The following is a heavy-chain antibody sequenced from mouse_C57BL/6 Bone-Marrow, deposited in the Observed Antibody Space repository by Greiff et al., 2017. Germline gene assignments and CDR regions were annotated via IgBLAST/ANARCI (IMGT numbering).Heavy chain of an antibody. V-gene: IGHV5-9-1*02. CDR3: TRDLGKYYFDY. CDR2: ISSGGDYI. D-gene: IGHD4-1*01. J-gene: IGHJ2*01. CDR1: GFTFSSYA. Sequence: EVKLMESGEGLVKPGGSLKLSCAASGFTFSSYAMSWVRQTPEKRLEWVAYISSGGDYIYYADTVKGRFTISRDNARNTLYLQMSSLKSEDTAMYYCTRDLGKYYFDYWGQGTTLTGAS.